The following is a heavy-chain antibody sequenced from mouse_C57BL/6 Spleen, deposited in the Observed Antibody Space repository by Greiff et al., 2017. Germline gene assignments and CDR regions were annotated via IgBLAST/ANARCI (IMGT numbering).Heavy chain of an antibody. D-gene: IGHD1-1*01. Sequence: VQLQQSGPELVKPGASVKISCTASGYTFTDYYMNWVKQSHGKSLEWIGDINPNNGGTSYNQKFKGKGTLTVDKSSSTAYMELRSLTSEDSAVYYCARGYGSSSWFAYWGQGTLVTVSA. CDR2: INPNNGGT. CDR1: GYTFTDYY. J-gene: IGHJ3*01. V-gene: IGHV1-26*01. CDR3: ARGYGSSSWFAY.